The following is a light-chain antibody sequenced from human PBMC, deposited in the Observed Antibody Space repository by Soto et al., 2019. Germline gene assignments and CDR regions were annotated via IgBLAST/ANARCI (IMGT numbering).Light chain of an antibody. CDR2: EVS. Sequence: QSALTQPASVSGSPGQSITISCTGTSSDVGSYNLVSWYQQHPGKAPKLMIYEVSKRPSGVSNRFSGSKSGNTASLTISGLQAEDEADYYCCSYAGSSTYVSGXGTKVTVL. J-gene: IGLJ1*01. CDR1: SSDVGSYNL. V-gene: IGLV2-23*02. CDR3: CSYAGSSTYV.